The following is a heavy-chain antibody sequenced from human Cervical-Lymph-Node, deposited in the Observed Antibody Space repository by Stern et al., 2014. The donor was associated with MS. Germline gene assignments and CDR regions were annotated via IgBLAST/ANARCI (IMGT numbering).Heavy chain of an antibody. CDR3: ARGLDNSGFDY. D-gene: IGHD3-22*01. Sequence: QVTLRESGPALVKPTQTLTLTCTFSGFSLSSGGVYVNWIRQPPGKALEWLARLDWDGDRYYSSSLSTRLAISKDTAENQVVLTVTNLEPVDTATYYCARGLDNSGFDYWGQGTLVTVSS. CDR2: LDWDGDR. J-gene: IGHJ4*02. V-gene: IGHV2-70*15. CDR1: GFSLSSGGVY.